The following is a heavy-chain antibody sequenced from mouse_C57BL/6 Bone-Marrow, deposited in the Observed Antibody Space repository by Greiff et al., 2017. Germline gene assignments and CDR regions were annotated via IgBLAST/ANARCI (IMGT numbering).Heavy chain of an antibody. Sequence: VQLQQSGAELAKPGASVKLSCKASGYTFTSYGMHWVKQRPGQGLEWIGYINPSSGYTKYNQKFKDKDTSTADKSSSTAYMQLSSLTYEDSAVYYCADGFFDYWGQGTTLTVSS. CDR1: GYTFTSYG. CDR2: INPSSGYT. V-gene: IGHV1-7*01. J-gene: IGHJ2*01. CDR3: ADGFFDY.